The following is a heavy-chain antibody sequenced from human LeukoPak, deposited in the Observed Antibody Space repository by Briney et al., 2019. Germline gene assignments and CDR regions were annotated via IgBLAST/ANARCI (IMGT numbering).Heavy chain of an antibody. Sequence: PSQTLSLTCSVSGDSINSGGYSWTSIRQPPGKGLEWIWYISYSGDTNYNPSLKSRLTISLDASKNQFSLKLTSVAAADTAVYYCARDVLVTASPDAFDIWGHGTLVTVSS. CDR1: GDSINSGGYS. CDR2: ISYSGDT. J-gene: IGHJ3*02. D-gene: IGHD2-21*02. CDR3: ARDVLVTASPDAFDI. V-gene: IGHV4-31*03.